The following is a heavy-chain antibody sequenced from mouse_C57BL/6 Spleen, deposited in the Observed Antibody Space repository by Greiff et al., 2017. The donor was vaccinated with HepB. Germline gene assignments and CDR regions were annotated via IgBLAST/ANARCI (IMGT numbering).Heavy chain of an antibody. CDR2: IYPRSGNT. Sequence: QVQLKESGAELARPGASVKLSCKASGYTFTSYGISWVKQRTGQGLEWIGEIYPRSGNTYYNEKFKGKATLTADKSSSTAYMELRSLTSEDSAVYFCARGGDYDDYYAMDYWGQGTSVTVSS. CDR3: ARGGDYDDYYAMDY. D-gene: IGHD2-4*01. CDR1: GYTFTSYG. V-gene: IGHV1-81*01. J-gene: IGHJ4*01.